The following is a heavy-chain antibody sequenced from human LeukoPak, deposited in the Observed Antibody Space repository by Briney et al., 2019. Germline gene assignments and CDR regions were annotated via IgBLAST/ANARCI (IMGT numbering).Heavy chain of an antibody. J-gene: IGHJ5*02. CDR2: ISHSSTYI. V-gene: IGHV3-21*01. Sequence: GGSLRLSCAASGFTFSDYAMNWVRQAPGKGQEWVSSISHSSTYIYYADSVKGRFTISRDNAKNSLYLQMNSLRAEDTAVYYCARQLYGGSSTWGQGTLVTVSS. CDR3: ARQLYGGSST. D-gene: IGHD4-23*01. CDR1: GFTFSDYA.